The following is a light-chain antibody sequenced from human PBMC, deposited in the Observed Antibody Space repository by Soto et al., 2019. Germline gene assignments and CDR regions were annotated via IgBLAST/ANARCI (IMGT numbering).Light chain of an antibody. CDR1: QNIDFY. CDR2: TTS. Sequence: DSQMTQSPSSLSASVGDRVTITCRASQNIDFYLNWYQQKPGKAPQLLIYTTSTLQSGVPSRFSGLGAVTDYSLTISSLQPEDFATYYCQQSYGVPLTFGGGTKVDIK. V-gene: IGKV1-39*01. CDR3: QQSYGVPLT. J-gene: IGKJ4*01.